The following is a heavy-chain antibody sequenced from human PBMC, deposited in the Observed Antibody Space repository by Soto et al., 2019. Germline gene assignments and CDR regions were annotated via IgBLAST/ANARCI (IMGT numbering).Heavy chain of an antibody. V-gene: IGHV4-39*01. CDR1: GGSISSNNYY. CDR3: ARQGDFWSGSGDFDY. CDR2: IYYNGFT. D-gene: IGHD3-3*01. Sequence: QLQLHESGPGLVKPSEILSLTCSVSGGSISSNNYYWGWIRQPPGKGLEWIGNIYYNGFTYYNPSLKSRVTISVDTSKNQFSLKLTSVTATDTAVYYCARQGDFWSGSGDFDYWGQGILVPVSS. J-gene: IGHJ4*02.